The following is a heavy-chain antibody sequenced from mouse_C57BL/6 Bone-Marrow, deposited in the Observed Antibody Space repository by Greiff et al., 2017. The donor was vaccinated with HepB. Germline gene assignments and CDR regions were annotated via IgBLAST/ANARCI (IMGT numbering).Heavy chain of an antibody. CDR3: TRRGNYGSFYAMDY. CDR2: INPNYGTT. J-gene: IGHJ4*01. Sequence: VQLKQSGPELVKPGASVKISCKASGYSFTDYNMNWVKQSNGKSLEWIGVINPNYGTTSYNQKFKGKAILTADKSSSTAYMELRSLTSEDSAVYYCTRRGNYGSFYAMDYWCQGTSVTVSS. V-gene: IGHV1-39*01. D-gene: IGHD1-1*01. CDR1: GYSFTDYN.